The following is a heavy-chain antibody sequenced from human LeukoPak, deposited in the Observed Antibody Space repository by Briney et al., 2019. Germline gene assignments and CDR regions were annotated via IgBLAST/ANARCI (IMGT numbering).Heavy chain of an antibody. CDR3: ARDLDPPQGEWFGELLFAFDI. Sequence: PSETLSLTCTVSGGSISSYYWSWIRQPAGKGLEWIGRIYTSGSTNYNPSLKSRVTMSVDTSKNQFSLKLSSVTAAGTAVYYCARDLDPPQGEWFGELLFAFDIWGQGTMVTVSS. D-gene: IGHD3-10*01. J-gene: IGHJ3*02. CDR1: GGSISSYY. V-gene: IGHV4-4*07. CDR2: IYTSGST.